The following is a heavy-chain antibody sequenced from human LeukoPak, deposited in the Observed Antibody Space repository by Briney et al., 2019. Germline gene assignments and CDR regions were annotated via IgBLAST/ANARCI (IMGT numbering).Heavy chain of an antibody. J-gene: IGHJ4*02. V-gene: IGHV1-2*02. CDR3: ARDDYGDLQYFEN. CDR2: INPNSGVT. CDR1: GYAFTDYY. Sequence: ASVKVSCKASGYAFTDYYMHWVRQSPGQGLEWMGWINPNSGVTTFAQKFQGRVTMTTDTSIATAYMEMSTLTSDDTAVYYCARDDYGDLQYFENWGQGTLVTVSS. D-gene: IGHD4-17*01.